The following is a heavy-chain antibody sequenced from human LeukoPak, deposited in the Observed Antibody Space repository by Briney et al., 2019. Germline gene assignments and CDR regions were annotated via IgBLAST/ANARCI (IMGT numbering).Heavy chain of an antibody. V-gene: IGHV4-34*01. Sequence: PSETLSVTCAVYGGSFSGYYWSWIRQPPGKGLEWIGEINHSGSTNYNPSLKSRVTISVDTSKNQFSLKLSSVTAADTAVYYCAREDVDTAMVTKLDYWGQGTLVTVSS. CDR3: AREDVDTAMVTKLDY. D-gene: IGHD5-18*01. J-gene: IGHJ4*02. CDR1: GGSFSGYY. CDR2: INHSGST.